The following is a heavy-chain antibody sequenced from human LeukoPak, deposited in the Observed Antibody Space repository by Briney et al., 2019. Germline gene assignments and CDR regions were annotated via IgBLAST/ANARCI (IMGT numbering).Heavy chain of an antibody. Sequence: GGSLRLSCAASGFTFDDYGMSWVRRAPGKGLEWVSGINWNGGSTGYADSVKGRFTISRDNAKNSLYLQMNSLRAEDTALYYCARVGLRFLEWLPYYFDYWGQGTLVTVSS. CDR3: ARVGLRFLEWLPYYFDY. J-gene: IGHJ4*02. CDR1: GFTFDDYG. CDR2: INWNGGST. D-gene: IGHD3-3*01. V-gene: IGHV3-20*04.